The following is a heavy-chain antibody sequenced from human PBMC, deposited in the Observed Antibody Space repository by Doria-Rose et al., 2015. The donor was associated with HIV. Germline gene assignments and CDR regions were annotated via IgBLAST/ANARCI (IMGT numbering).Heavy chain of an antibody. J-gene: IGHJ3*01. CDR3: TTRGYDSSGYHAFDV. CDR2: IKSKTDGATT. D-gene: IGHD3-22*01. V-gene: IGHV3-15*01. Sequence: VRQAPGKGLEWVGLIKSKTDGATTDYAGPVKGRFTISRDDSKNTVYLQMSSLKTEDTAVYYCTTRGYDSSGYHAFDVWGQGTMVTVSS.